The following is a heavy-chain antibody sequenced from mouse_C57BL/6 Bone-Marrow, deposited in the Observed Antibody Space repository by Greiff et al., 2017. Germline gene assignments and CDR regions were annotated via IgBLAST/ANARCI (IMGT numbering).Heavy chain of an antibody. Sequence: DVQLQESGGDLVKPGGSLKLSCAASGFTFSSYGMSWVRQTPDKRLEWVATISSGGSYTYYPDSVKGRFTISRDNATNTLYLQMSSLKSEDTAMYYCSRHSLYYAMDYWGQGTSVTVSS. V-gene: IGHV5-6*01. J-gene: IGHJ4*01. D-gene: IGHD6-1*01. CDR3: SRHSLYYAMDY. CDR1: GFTFSSYG. CDR2: ISSGGSYT.